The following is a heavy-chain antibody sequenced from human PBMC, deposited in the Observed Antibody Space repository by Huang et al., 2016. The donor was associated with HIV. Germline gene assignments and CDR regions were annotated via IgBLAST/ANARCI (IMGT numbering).Heavy chain of an antibody. CDR2: ITPIFDKT. CDR3: ATGPRGSGSFN. J-gene: IGHJ4*02. Sequence: QVQLVQSGAEVKKPGSSVKVSCKASGGTFSSYVISWGRRAPGQGLEWKGGITPIFDKTNYAQKFQGRVTIIADESTRTAYMEMSSLRPEDTATYYCATGPRGSGSFNWGQGTLVIVSS. CDR1: GGTFSSYV. D-gene: IGHD1-26*01. V-gene: IGHV1-69*01.